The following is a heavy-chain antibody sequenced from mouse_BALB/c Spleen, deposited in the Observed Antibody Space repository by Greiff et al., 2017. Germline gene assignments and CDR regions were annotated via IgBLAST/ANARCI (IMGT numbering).Heavy chain of an antibody. Sequence: EVHLVESGGGLVKPGGSLKLSCAASGFAFSSYDMSWVRQTPEKRLEWVAYISSGGGSTYYPDTVKGRFTISRDNAKNTLYLQMSSLKSEDTAMYYCARDYYGSSYPFAYWGQGTLVTVSA. CDR3: ARDYYGSSYPFAY. CDR1: GFAFSSYD. J-gene: IGHJ3*01. CDR2: ISSGGGST. V-gene: IGHV5-12-1*01. D-gene: IGHD1-1*01.